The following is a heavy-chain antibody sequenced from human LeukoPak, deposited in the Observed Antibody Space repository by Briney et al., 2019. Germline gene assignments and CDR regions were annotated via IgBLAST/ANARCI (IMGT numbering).Heavy chain of an antibody. D-gene: IGHD3-10*01. V-gene: IGHV4-34*01. J-gene: IGHJ6*03. Sequence: SETLSLTCVVYGGSFSGYYWSWIRQPPGKGLEWIGEINHSGSTNYNPSLKSRVTISVDTSKNQFSLKLSSVTAADTAVYYCARKFGSYYYGSGSPPYYYYYMDVWGKGTTVTISS. CDR3: ARKFGSYYYGSGSPPYYYYYMDV. CDR2: INHSGST. CDR1: GGSFSGYY.